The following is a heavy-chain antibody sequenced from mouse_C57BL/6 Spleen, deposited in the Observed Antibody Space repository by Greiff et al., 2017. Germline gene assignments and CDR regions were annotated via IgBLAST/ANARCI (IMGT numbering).Heavy chain of an antibody. CDR3: ARDGYDGYYYAMDY. J-gene: IGHJ4*01. CDR1: GFTFSDYG. CDR2: ISSGSSTI. D-gene: IGHD2-2*01. V-gene: IGHV5-17*01. Sequence: EVKLEESGGGLVKPGGSLKLSCAASGFTFSDYGMHWVRQAPEKGLEWVAYISSGSSTIYYADTVKGRFTISRDNAKNTLFLQMTSLRSEDTAMYYCARDGYDGYYYAMDYWGQGTSVTVSS.